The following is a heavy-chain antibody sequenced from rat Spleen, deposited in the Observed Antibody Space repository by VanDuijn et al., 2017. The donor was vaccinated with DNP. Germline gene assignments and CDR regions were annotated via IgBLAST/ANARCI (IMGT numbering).Heavy chain of an antibody. Sequence: EVQLVESGGGLVQPGWSLKLSCAASGFTVSDFNMAWVRQAPKKGLEWVASISYEGSSTWYRDSVKGRSTISRDNAKSTLYLQMDSLRSEDTATYYCARHDYYSSPYYAMDAWGQGTSVTVSS. J-gene: IGHJ4*01. CDR1: GFTVSDFN. CDR3: ARHDYYSSPYYAMDA. V-gene: IGHV5-7*01. D-gene: IGHD1-2*01. CDR2: ISYEGSST.